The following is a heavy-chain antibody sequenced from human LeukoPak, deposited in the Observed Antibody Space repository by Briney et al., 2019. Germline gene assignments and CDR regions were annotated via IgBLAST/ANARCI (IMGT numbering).Heavy chain of an antibody. CDR2: IYTSGST. J-gene: IGHJ4*02. V-gene: IGHV4-4*09. Sequence: SETLSLTCTVSGGSISSYYWSWIRQPPGKGLEWIGYIYTSGSTNYNPSLKSRVTISVDTSKNQFSLKLSSVTAADTAVYYCASLRTGLVADYWGQGTLVTVSS. CDR1: GGSISSYY. CDR3: ASLRTGLVADY. D-gene: IGHD2-2*01.